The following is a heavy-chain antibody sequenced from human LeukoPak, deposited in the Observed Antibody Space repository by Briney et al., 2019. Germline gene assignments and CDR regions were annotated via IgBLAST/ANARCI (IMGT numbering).Heavy chain of an antibody. D-gene: IGHD6-19*01. Sequence: GGSLRLSCAASGFTFSSYWMHWVRQAPGKGLVWVSRINSDARSTSYADSVKGRFTISRDNAKNTLYLQMNSLRAEDTAVYYCARGADTGYSSDSWGQGTLVTVSS. CDR3: ARGADTGYSSDS. CDR1: GFTFSSYW. V-gene: IGHV3-74*01. J-gene: IGHJ5*02. CDR2: INSDARST.